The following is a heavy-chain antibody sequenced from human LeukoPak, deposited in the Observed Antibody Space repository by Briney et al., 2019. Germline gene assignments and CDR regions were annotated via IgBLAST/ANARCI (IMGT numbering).Heavy chain of an antibody. CDR2: ISPNSGGT. V-gene: IGHV1-2*02. J-gene: IGHJ5*02. Sequence: ASVKVSCKASGYTFTDYYMHWVRQAPGQGLEWMGWISPNSGGTNYAQKFQGRVSMTRDTSISTAYMELSRLRSDDTAVYYCARDYVGDNWFDPWGQGTLVTVSS. CDR1: GYTFTDYY. CDR3: ARDYVGDNWFDP. D-gene: IGHD3-16*01.